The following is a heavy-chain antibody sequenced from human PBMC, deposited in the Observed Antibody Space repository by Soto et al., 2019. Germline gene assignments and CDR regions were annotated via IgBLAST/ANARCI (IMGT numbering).Heavy chain of an antibody. CDR1: GYTFINYC. CDR3: ARTRLQSAFDI. J-gene: IGHJ3*02. D-gene: IGHD4-4*01. CDR2: ISTYNGYT. V-gene: IGHV1-18*01. Sequence: ASVKVSCKASGYTFINYCISWVRQAPGQGLEWMGWISTYNGYTKYAQEFQGRVTMTRDSPTSTAYMELSSLRSDDTAVYYCARTRLQSAFDIWGQGTMVTVSS.